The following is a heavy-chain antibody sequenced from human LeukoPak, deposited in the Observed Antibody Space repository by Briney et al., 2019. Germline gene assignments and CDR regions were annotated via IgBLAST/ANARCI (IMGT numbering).Heavy chain of an antibody. CDR2: ISNDGSNK. CDR3: AKTMYSSSWWTYYYYGMDV. J-gene: IGHJ6*02. D-gene: IGHD6-13*01. CDR1: GFTFSSYG. V-gene: IGHV3-30*18. Sequence: GGSLRLSCAASGFTFSSYGMHWVRQAPGKGLEWVAVISNDGSNKYYADSVKGRFTISRDNSKNTLYLQMNSLRAEDTAVYYCAKTMYSSSWWTYYYYGMDVWGQGTTVTVSS.